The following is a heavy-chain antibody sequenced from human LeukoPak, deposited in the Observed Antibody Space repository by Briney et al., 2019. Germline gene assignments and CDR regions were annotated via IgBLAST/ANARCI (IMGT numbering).Heavy chain of an antibody. Sequence: ASVKVSCKASGYTFTGYYMHWVRQAPGQGLEWMGWINPNSGGTNYAQKFQGWVTMTRDTSISTAYMELSRLRSDDTAVYYCAREGLTISCGGDCRDYYGMDVWGQGTTVTVSS. CDR3: AREGLTISCGGDCRDYYGMDV. D-gene: IGHD2-21*02. CDR1: GYTFTGYY. J-gene: IGHJ6*02. V-gene: IGHV1-2*04. CDR2: INPNSGGT.